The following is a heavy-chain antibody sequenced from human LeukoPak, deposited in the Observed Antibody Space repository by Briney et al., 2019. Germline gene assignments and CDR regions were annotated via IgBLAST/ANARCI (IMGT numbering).Heavy chain of an antibody. Sequence: GGSLRLSCAASGFTFSDFWMTWIRQPPGQGLEWVAHIKQDGSERKYVDPVKGRFTISRDNAKKSLYRQMNSLRAEDTALYYCVRDVGWYRFDYWGQGALVTFSS. CDR1: GFTFSDFW. CDR3: VRDVGWYRFDY. J-gene: IGHJ4*02. D-gene: IGHD6-19*01. CDR2: IKQDGSER. V-gene: IGHV3-7*03.